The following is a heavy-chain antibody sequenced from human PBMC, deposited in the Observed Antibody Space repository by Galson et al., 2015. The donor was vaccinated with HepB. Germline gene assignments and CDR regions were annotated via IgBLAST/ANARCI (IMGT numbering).Heavy chain of an antibody. CDR1: GDSISSSDW. CDR2: IHHSGTT. D-gene: IGHD2-8*01. Sequence: TLSLTCAVSGDSISSSDWWSWVRQPPGKGLEWIGEIHHSGTTNYNPSLKSRVTMSVDKSKNQFPLEVTSVTAADTAVYYCARQYCTKGSCDQLDYWGQGTLVTISS. J-gene: IGHJ4*02. CDR3: ARQYCTKGSCDQLDY. V-gene: IGHV4-4*02.